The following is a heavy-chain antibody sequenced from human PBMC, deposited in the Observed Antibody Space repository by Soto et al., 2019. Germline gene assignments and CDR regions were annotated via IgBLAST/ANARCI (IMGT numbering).Heavy chain of an antibody. D-gene: IGHD3-22*01. CDR2: FHNGGGT. J-gene: IGHJ4*02. CDR1: GDSVSSGSYY. V-gene: IGHV4-61*01. Sequence: KPSETLSLTCTVSGDSVSSGSYYWSWIRQPPGKGLEWIGNFHNGGGTDYNPSLKSRVTISVDTSKNQFSLKLSSVIAADTAVYYCARTNSRGHWAAWYWGQGTLVTVSS. CDR3: ARTNSRGHWAAWY.